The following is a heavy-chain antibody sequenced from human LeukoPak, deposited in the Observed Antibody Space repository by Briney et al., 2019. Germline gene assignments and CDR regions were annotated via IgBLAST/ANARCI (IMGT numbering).Heavy chain of an antibody. J-gene: IGHJ3*02. V-gene: IGHV4-4*07. CDR1: GGSISSYY. CDR3: ARGISAAGDDPFDI. Sequence: PSETLSLTCTVSGGSISSYYWSWIRQPAGKGLEWIGRIYTSGSTNYNPSLKSRVTMSVDTSKNQFSLKLSSVTAADTAVYYCARGISAAGDDPFDIWGQGTMVTVSS. CDR2: IYTSGST. D-gene: IGHD6-13*01.